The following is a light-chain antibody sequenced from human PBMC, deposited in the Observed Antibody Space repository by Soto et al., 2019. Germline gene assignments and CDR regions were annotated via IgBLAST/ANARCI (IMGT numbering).Light chain of an antibody. CDR1: QSVSSSY. CDR2: GAS. Sequence: ILLAHAPCTLSLSPGERDTLSCSAIQSVSSSYLAWYQQKPGQAPRLLIYGASSRATGIPDRFSGSGSGTDFTLTISRREPEDFAVYYCQQYGSSGTFGQGTKVDIK. CDR3: QQYGSSGT. V-gene: IGKV3-20*01. J-gene: IGKJ1*01.